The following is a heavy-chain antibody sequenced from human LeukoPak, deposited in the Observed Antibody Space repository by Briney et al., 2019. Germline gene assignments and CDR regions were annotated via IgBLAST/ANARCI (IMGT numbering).Heavy chain of an antibody. D-gene: IGHD3-16*01. CDR3: AKDEATSGGGLAS. CDR2: MYTGGTT. CDR1: GFTVSGTH. Sequence: PGGSLRLSCSASGFTVSGTHMSWVRQAPGRGLEWVSAMYTGGTTYYADSVTGRFTVSRDTSRYTLFLHMNSLRAEDTAVYYCAKDEATSGGGLASWGQGTLVIVSS. J-gene: IGHJ5*01. V-gene: IGHV3-53*01.